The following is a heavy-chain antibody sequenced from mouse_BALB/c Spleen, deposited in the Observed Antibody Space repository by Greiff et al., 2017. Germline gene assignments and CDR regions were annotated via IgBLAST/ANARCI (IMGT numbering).Heavy chain of an antibody. CDR2: ISSGGSYT. Sequence: EVQRVESGGGLVKPGGSLKLSCAASGFTFSSYTMSWVRQTPEKRLEWVATISSGGSYTYYPDSVKGRFTISRDNAKNTLYLQMSSLKSEDTAMYYCTRDLEAMDYWGQGTSVTVSS. CDR3: TRDLEAMDY. V-gene: IGHV5-6-4*01. J-gene: IGHJ4*01. CDR1: GFTFSSYT.